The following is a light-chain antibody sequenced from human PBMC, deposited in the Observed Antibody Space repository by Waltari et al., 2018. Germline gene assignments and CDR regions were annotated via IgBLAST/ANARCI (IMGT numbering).Light chain of an antibody. J-gene: IGKJ3*01. V-gene: IGKV3-15*01. Sequence: EIGMTQSPATPPVSPGERATLSCRASQSISSQLAWYQQQPGQAPSLPIYGASTSATGIPARCSESGSGTEFTLTISSLKSEDLAVFFCQEYHESLPITFNPGTKVDI. CDR2: GAS. CDR1: QSISSQ. CDR3: QEYHESLPIT.